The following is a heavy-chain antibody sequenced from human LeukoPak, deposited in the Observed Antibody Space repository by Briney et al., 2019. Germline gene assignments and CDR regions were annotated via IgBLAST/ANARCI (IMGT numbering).Heavy chain of an antibody. Sequence: SQTLSLTCTVSGGSISSGSYCWSWIRQPAGKGLEWIGRIYTSGSTNYNPSLESRVTISVDTSKNQFSLKLSSVTAADTAVYYCARSGGGPLYYYYGMDVWGQGTTVTVSS. CDR3: ARSGGGPLYYYYGMDV. D-gene: IGHD6-25*01. J-gene: IGHJ6*02. V-gene: IGHV4-61*02. CDR2: IYTSGST. CDR1: GGSISSGSYC.